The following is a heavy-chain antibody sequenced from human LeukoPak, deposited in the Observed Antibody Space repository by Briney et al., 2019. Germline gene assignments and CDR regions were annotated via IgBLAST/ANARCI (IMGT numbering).Heavy chain of an antibody. V-gene: IGHV3-23*01. CDR1: GFSVSNYD. CDR2: ISNDGGRT. J-gene: IGHJ4*02. CDR3: AKGRIVGPTSFDY. Sequence: GGSLRLSCAASGFSVSNYDMSWVRQAPGKGLEWVSGISNDGGRTYYADSVKGRLTISRDNSKNSLYLQMNSLRVEDTAVYYCAKGRIVGPTSFDYWGQGSLVTVSS. D-gene: IGHD1-26*01.